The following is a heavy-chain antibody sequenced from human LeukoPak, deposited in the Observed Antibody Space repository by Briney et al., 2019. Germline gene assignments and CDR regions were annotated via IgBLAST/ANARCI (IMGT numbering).Heavy chain of an antibody. V-gene: IGHV3-15*07. J-gene: IGHJ6*02. CDR2: IKSKTDGGTT. CDR1: GFTFSNAW. D-gene: IGHD1/OR15-1a*01. CDR3: ANNPSRPYGMDV. Sequence: PGGSLRLSCAASGFTFSNAWMNWVRQAPGKGLEWVGRIKSKTDGGTTDYAAPVKGRFTISRDDSKNTLYLQMNSLRAEDTAVYYCANNPSRPYGMDVWGQGTTVTVSS.